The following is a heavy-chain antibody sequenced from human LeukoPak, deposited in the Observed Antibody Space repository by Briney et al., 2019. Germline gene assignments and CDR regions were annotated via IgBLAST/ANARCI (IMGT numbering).Heavy chain of an antibody. D-gene: IGHD1-26*01. CDR2: IYYSGGT. Sequence: SETLSLTCAVYGGSFSGYYWSWIRQPPGKGLEWIGSIYYSGGTYYNPSLKSRVTISVDTSKNQFSLKLSSVTAADTAVYYCANKVGLRGGNFDYWGQGTLVTVSS. J-gene: IGHJ4*02. V-gene: IGHV4-34*01. CDR3: ANKVGLRGGNFDY. CDR1: GGSFSGYY.